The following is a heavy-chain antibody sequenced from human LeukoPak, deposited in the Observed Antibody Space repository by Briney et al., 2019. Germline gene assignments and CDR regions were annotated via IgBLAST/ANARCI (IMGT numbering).Heavy chain of an antibody. Sequence: SSETLSLTCTVSGGSISSYYWSWIRQPPGKGLEWIGYIYYSGSTNYNPSLKSRVTISVDTSKNQFSLKLSSVTAADTAVYYCARGEWYYDILTGYFKEDYYYYMDVWGKGTTVTISS. J-gene: IGHJ6*03. CDR3: ARGEWYYDILTGYFKEDYYYYMDV. V-gene: IGHV4-59*01. CDR2: IYYSGST. CDR1: GGSISSYY. D-gene: IGHD3-9*01.